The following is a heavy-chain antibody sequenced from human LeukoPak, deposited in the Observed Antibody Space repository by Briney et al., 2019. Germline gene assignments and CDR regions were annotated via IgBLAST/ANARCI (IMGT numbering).Heavy chain of an antibody. CDR2: ISGSGGST. V-gene: IGHV3-23*01. CDR1: GFTFSGYV. CDR3: AKGRDSSGYYSIPPIDY. J-gene: IGHJ4*02. D-gene: IGHD3-22*01. Sequence: GGSLRLSCAASGFTFSGYVMTWVRQPPGKGLQWVADISGSGGSTYYADSVKGRFTISRDNSKNTLYLQMNSLRAEDTAVYYCAKGRDSSGYYSIPPIDYWGQGTLVTVSS.